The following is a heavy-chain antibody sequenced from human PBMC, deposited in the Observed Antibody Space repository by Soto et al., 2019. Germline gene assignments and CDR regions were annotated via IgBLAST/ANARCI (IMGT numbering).Heavy chain of an antibody. Sequence: QVQLVESGGGVVQPGRSLRLSCAASGFTFSSYAMHWVRQAPGKGLEWVAVISYDGSNKYYADSVKGRFTISRDNSNNTLYLQMNSLRAEDTAVYYCASPDPSLTIFYYYYGMDVWGQGTTVTVSS. D-gene: IGHD3-9*01. J-gene: IGHJ6*02. V-gene: IGHV3-30-3*01. CDR3: ASPDPSLTIFYYYYGMDV. CDR1: GFTFSSYA. CDR2: ISYDGSNK.